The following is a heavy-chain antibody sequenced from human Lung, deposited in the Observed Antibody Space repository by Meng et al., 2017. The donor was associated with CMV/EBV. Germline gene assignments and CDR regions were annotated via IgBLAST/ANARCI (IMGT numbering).Heavy chain of an antibody. CDR1: GGSISSSSYY. V-gene: IGHV4-39*07. J-gene: IGHJ4*02. D-gene: IGHD5-24*01. CDR2: IYFSGNT. CDR3: VTETGYNYDN. Sequence: QLQLQESGPGQVQPSETLSLTCSVSGGSISSSSYYWGWIRQSPGKGLEWIGIIYFSGNTYYNPSLKSRVTMSVGTAQNKFSLTLRSVTAADTAGYYCVTETGYNYDNWGQGALVTVSS.